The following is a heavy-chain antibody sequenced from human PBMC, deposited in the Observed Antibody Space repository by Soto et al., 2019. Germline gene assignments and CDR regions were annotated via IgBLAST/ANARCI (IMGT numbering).Heavy chain of an antibody. Sequence: GGSLRLSCAASGFMFSRSWMSWVRQAPGEGLKWVASISPDGRTTYYVDSVKGRFTISRDNAENSVYLQMNSLRAEDTAVYYCAKARAQDYDFWSGYPVDYWGKGTMVNVSS. J-gene: IGHJ4*02. V-gene: IGHV3-7*03. CDR2: ISPDGRTT. CDR1: GFMFSRSW. CDR3: AKARAQDYDFWSGYPVDY. D-gene: IGHD3-3*01.